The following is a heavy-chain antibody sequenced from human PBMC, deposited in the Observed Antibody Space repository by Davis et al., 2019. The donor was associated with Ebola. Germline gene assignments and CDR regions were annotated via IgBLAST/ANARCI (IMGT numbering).Heavy chain of an antibody. Sequence: ASVKVPCKASSYTFTSYGISWVRQAPGQGLEWMGWISAYNGNTNYAQKLQGRVTMTTDTSRSTAYMELRSLRYDDTAVYYCAREAGATTRINDAWGQGTLVTVSS. CDR1: SYTFTSYG. V-gene: IGHV1-18*01. J-gene: IGHJ5*02. CDR3: AREAGATTRINDA. CDR2: ISAYNGNT. D-gene: IGHD1-26*01.